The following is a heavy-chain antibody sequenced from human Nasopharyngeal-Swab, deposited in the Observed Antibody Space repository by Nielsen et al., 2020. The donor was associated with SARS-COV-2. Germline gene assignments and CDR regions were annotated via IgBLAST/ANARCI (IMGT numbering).Heavy chain of an antibody. D-gene: IGHD2-2*01. CDR1: GGSISSYY. Sequence: SETLSLTCTVSGGSISSYYWSWIRQPPGKGLEWIGCVDSSGSTNYKPSLKSRVTISVDTSKNQFSLNLSSVTAADMAVYYCGRGACSITTCYENVDVWGQGTTVTVSS. V-gene: IGHV4-59*13. CDR2: VDSSGST. CDR3: GRGACSITTCYENVDV. J-gene: IGHJ6*02.